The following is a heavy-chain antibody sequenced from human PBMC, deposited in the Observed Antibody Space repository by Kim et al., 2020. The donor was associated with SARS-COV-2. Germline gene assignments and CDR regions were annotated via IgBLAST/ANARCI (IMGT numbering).Heavy chain of an antibody. J-gene: IGHJ4*02. D-gene: IGHD1-26*01. Sequence: NSDPSPRRRVTRSVDTSKNQFSLKLSSVTAADTAVYYCAGTARGANFDYWGRGALVTVSS. CDR3: AGTARGANFDY. V-gene: IGHV4-4*09.